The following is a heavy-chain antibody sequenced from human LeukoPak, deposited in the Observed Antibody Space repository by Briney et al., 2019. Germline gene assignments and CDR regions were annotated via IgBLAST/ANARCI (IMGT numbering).Heavy chain of an antibody. D-gene: IGHD1-26*01. J-gene: IGHJ5*02. CDR2: IIPIFGTA. CDR3: ARPLDSGSYMAGFDP. Sequence: SVKVSCKASGGTFSSYAISWVRQAPGQGFEWMGGIIPIFGTANYAQKFQGRVTITADESTSTAYMELSSLRSEDTAVYYCARPLDSGSYMAGFDPWGQGTLVTVSS. CDR1: GGTFSSYA. V-gene: IGHV1-69*13.